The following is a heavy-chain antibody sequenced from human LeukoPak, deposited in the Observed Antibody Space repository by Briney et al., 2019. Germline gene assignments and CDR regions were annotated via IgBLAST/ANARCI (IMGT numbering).Heavy chain of an antibody. V-gene: IGHV3-30*18. CDR3: AKDSKPGWLQPYFDY. CDR1: GFTFSSYG. Sequence: GGSLRLSCAASGFTFSSYGMHWVRQAPGKGLEWVAVISYDGSNKYYADSVKGRFTISRDNSENTLYLQMNSLRAEDTAVYYCAKDSKPGWLQPYFDYWGQGTLVTVSS. CDR2: ISYDGSNK. J-gene: IGHJ4*02. D-gene: IGHD5-24*01.